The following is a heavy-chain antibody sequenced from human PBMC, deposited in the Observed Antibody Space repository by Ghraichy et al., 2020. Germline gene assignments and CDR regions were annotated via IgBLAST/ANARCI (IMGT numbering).Heavy chain of an antibody. CDR3: ARQGGGPEPYYTYYYMDV. CDR2: IYYSGST. V-gene: IGHV4-39*01. D-gene: IGHD1-26*01. CDR1: GGSISSSGYF. Sequence: SETLSLSCTVSGGSISSSGYFWGWIRQPPGKGLEWIGTIYYSGSTHYNPSLKSRVTISVDTSKNQFSLKLNSVTAADTAVYYCARQGGGPEPYYTYYYMDVWGKGTTVTVSS. J-gene: IGHJ6*03.